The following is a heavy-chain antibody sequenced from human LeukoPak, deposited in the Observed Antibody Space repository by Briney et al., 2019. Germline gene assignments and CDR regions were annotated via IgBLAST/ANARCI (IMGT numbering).Heavy chain of an antibody. J-gene: IGHJ4*02. CDR1: GGSTSSYE. V-gene: IGHV4-59*08. Sequence: SETLSLTCAVSGGSTSSYECSWIRQPPGKGLGWCGDIYCSESTNYNPSLKSRVTISVDTSKNQFSLKLSSVTAADTAVYYCASSQDYYDSSGYGPFDYWGQGTLVTVAS. CDR3: ASSQDYYDSSGYGPFDY. CDR2: IYCSEST. D-gene: IGHD3-22*01.